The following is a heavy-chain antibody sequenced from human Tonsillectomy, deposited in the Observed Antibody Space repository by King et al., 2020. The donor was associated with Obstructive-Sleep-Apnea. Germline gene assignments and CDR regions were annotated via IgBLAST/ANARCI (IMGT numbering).Heavy chain of an antibody. CDR1: GFTFDDYA. CDR2: LTWNSGTI. CDR3: ARDESGGMDV. J-gene: IGHJ6*02. Sequence: VQLVESGGGLVQPGRSLRLSCVASGFTFDDYAMYWVRQAPGKGLEWVAGLTWNSGTIGYADSVKGRFTISRDNAKNSLYLQMNSLRAEDTALYYCARDESGGMDVWGQGTTVTVSS. D-gene: IGHD1-26*01. V-gene: IGHV3-9*01.